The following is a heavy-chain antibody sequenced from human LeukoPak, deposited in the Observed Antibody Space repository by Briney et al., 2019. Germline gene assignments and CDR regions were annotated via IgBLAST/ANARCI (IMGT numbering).Heavy chain of an antibody. D-gene: IGHD2-15*01. CDR1: GYTFSNYG. CDR2: INTNTGNP. V-gene: IGHV7-4-1*02. CDR3: ARVQGYCSVASCFPHY. Sequence: GASVRVSCKSSGYTFSNYGVTWVRQAPGQGLEWMGWINTNTGNPTYAQGFTGRFVFSLDTSVSAAYLQISSLKAEDTAVYYCARVQGYCSVASCFPHYWGQGTLVTVSS. J-gene: IGHJ4*02.